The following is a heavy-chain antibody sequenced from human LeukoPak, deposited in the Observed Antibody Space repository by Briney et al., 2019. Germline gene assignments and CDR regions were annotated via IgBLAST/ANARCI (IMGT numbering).Heavy chain of an antibody. Sequence: GGSLRFSCAAPGFTFSSYTISWVRQAPGKGLEWVSAISRSGDNTYYADSVEGRFTISRDNSKNTLYLQMNSLRAEDTAVFYCARLYGDHGDSWGQGTLVTVSS. CDR2: ISRSGDNT. CDR1: GFTFSSYT. J-gene: IGHJ4*02. CDR3: ARLYGDHGDS. D-gene: IGHD4-17*01. V-gene: IGHV3-23*01.